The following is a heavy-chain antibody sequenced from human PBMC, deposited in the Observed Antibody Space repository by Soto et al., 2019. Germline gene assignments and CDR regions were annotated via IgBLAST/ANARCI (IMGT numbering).Heavy chain of an antibody. CDR3: ARGRYCLTGRCFPNWFDS. CDR1: GGSISSPDHH. Sequence: KPSETLSLTWTVSGGSISSPDHHWTWIRQSPGKGLGWIGAIYYSATTYYNPSFESRVAISVDTSKSQFSLNVTSVTAADTAVYFCARGRYCLTGRCFPNWFDSWGQGALVTVSS. V-gene: IGHV4-30-4*01. J-gene: IGHJ5*01. CDR2: IYYSATT. D-gene: IGHD7-27*01.